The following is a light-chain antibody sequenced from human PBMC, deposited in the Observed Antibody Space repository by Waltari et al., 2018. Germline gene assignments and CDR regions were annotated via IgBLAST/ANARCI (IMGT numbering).Light chain of an antibody. CDR2: DIN. J-gene: IGLJ2*01. V-gene: IGLV2-11*01. Sequence: QSALTQPRSVSGSPGQSVTISCTESDSDVGGYNFLSWFQQHPGKAPKLIISDINLLTSGVPHRFSGSKSGNTASLTISGLQADDEADYYCCSYAGTYTLVFGGGTKLTVL. CDR3: CSYAGTYTLV. CDR1: DSDVGGYNF.